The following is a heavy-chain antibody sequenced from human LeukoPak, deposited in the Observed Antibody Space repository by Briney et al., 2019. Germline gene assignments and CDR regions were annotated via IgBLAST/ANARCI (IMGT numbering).Heavy chain of an antibody. D-gene: IGHD3-16*01. CDR2: ISSSSSYI. CDR3: ARELNGYGYYFFDY. Sequence: GGSLRLSCAASGFTFSSYSMNWVRQAPGKGLEWVSSISSSSSYIYYADSVKGRFTISRDNAKNSLYLQMNGLGAEDTAVYYCARELNGYGYYFFDYWGPGTLVTVSS. J-gene: IGHJ4*02. V-gene: IGHV3-21*01. CDR1: GFTFSSYS.